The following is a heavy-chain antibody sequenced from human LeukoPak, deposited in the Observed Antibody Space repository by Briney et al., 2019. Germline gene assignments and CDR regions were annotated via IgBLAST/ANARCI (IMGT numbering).Heavy chain of an antibody. Sequence: ASVKVSCKASGYTFTGYYMHWVRQAPGQGLEWMGWINPNSGGTNYAQKFQGRVTMTRDTSISTAYMELSRLRSDDTAVYYCASGTIVRGVIFNAFDIWGQGTMATVSS. CDR3: ASGTIVRGVIFNAFDI. CDR1: GYTFTGYY. CDR2: INPNSGGT. J-gene: IGHJ3*02. D-gene: IGHD3-10*01. V-gene: IGHV1-2*02.